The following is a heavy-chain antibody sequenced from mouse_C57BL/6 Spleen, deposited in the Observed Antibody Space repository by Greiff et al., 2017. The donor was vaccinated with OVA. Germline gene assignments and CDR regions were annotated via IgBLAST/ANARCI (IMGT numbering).Heavy chain of an antibody. D-gene: IGHD2-4*01. CDR2: IYWDDDK. J-gene: IGHJ4*01. CDR1: GFSLSTSGMG. V-gene: IGHV8-12*01. CDR3: ARKGIYYDYDYAMDY. Sequence: QVQLKVSGPGILQSSQTLSLTCSFSGFSLSTSGMGVSWIRQPSGKGLEWLAHIYWDDDKRYNPSLKSRLTISKDTSRNQVFLKITSVDTADTATYYCARKGIYYDYDYAMDYWGQGTSVTVSS.